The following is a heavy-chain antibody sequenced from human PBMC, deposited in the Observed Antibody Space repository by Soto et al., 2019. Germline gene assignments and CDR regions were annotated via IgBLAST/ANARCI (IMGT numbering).Heavy chain of an antibody. J-gene: IGHJ4*02. D-gene: IGHD3-16*01. V-gene: IGHV3-43D*03. CDR1: GFTFDDYA. Sequence: GGSLRLPCAASGFTFDDYAMHWVRQAPGKGLEWVSLISWDGGSTYYADSVKGRFTISRDNSKNSLYLQMNSLRAEDTALYYCAKGRGRTLLDYWGQGTLVTVSS. CDR3: AKGRGRTLLDY. CDR2: ISWDGGST.